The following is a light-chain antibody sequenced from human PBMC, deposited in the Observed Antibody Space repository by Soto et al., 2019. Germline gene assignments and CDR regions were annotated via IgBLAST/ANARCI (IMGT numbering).Light chain of an antibody. CDR1: SSDVGGYNR. J-gene: IGLJ1*01. CDR2: EVG. CDR3: CSYAGSSTYV. V-gene: IGLV2-23*02. Sequence: QSALTQPASVTGSPGQSITISCTGTSSDVGGYNRVSWYQQYPGTAPKLIIYEVGNRPSGVSYRFSASKSVNTASLTISGLQAEDEADYYCCSYAGSSTYVFGTGTKVTVL.